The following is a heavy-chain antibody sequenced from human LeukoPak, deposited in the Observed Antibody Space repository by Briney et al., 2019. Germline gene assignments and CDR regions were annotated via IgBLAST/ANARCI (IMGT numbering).Heavy chain of an antibody. D-gene: IGHD6-13*01. CDR3: ARIATAGSYFDY. CDR1: GFTFSSYW. Sequence: GGSLRLSCAASGFTFSSYWMSWFRQIPGKGLEWLGNIKTDGSEKYYLDSVRGRFTISRDNAKNSLFLQMNSLRGEDTAVYYCARIATAGSYFDYWGQGTLVTVSS. V-gene: IGHV3-7*01. CDR2: IKTDGSEK. J-gene: IGHJ4*02.